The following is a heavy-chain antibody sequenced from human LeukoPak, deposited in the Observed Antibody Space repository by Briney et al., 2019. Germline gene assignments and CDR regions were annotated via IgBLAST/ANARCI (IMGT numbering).Heavy chain of an antibody. J-gene: IGHJ4*02. CDR1: GFTFSSYG. CDR3: AKEVHPYDSGTYYFDY. Sequence: PGGSLRLSCVGSGFTFSSYGMHWVRQAAGKGPEWVAFIRHDGSNEYYADSVKGRFTVSRDNSKNTLFLQMNSLRVEEMAVYYCAKEVHPYDSGTYYFDYWGRGTLVTVSS. CDR2: IRHDGSNE. D-gene: IGHD3-10*01. V-gene: IGHV3-30*02.